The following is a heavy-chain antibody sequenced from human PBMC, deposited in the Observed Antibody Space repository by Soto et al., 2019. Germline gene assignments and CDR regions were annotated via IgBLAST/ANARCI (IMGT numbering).Heavy chain of an antibody. CDR3: ALYRGGYYHFDH. V-gene: IGHV4-31*03. Sequence: KPSETLSLTCSVSGGSISSSGYYCIWNPQHPGKGLEWIRYVYYSGSTYYNPSLKSRVTISVDTSRNQFSLNLRSVTAADTAVYYCALYRGGYYHFDHWGQGTLVTVSS. D-gene: IGHD3-22*01. CDR2: VYYSGST. J-gene: IGHJ4*02. CDR1: GGSISSSGYY.